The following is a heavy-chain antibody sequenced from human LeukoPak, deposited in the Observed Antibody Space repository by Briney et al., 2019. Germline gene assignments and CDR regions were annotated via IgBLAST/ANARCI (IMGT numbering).Heavy chain of an antibody. Sequence: SETLSLTCTVSGGSISSSYWSWIRQPPGKGLEWIGYIYYSGSTNYNPSLKSRVTISVDTSKNQFSLKLSSVTAADTAVYYCARSIRWFGELLDYFDYWGQGILVTVSS. CDR1: GGSISSSY. CDR2: IYYSGST. CDR3: ARSIRWFGELLDYFDY. V-gene: IGHV4-59*01. D-gene: IGHD3-10*01. J-gene: IGHJ4*02.